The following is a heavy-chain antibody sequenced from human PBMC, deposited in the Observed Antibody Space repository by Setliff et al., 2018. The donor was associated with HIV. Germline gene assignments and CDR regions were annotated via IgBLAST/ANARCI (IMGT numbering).Heavy chain of an antibody. CDR3: AKVRPQYCNTASCYYFDS. CDR1: GFTFSTYA. Sequence: GGSLRLSCATSGFTFSTYAMSWVRQAPGKGLEWVSGISSGGDKTHYADSVRGRFTLSRDNSKNTLYLQMSSLRDEDTALYYCAKVRPQYCNTASCYYFDSWGLGTRVTVSS. J-gene: IGHJ4*02. CDR2: ISSGGDKT. D-gene: IGHD2-2*01. V-gene: IGHV3-23*01.